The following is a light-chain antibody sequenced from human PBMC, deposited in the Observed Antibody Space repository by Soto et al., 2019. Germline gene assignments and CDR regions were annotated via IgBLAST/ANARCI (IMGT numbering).Light chain of an antibody. CDR2: KAS. J-gene: IGKJ1*01. V-gene: IGKV1-5*03. CDR3: QHYNNWPPWT. CDR1: QTITRW. Sequence: DIQMTQSPSTLSGSVGDRVTITCRASQTITRWMAWYQQKPGKAPKLLIYKASTLKSGVPSRFSGSGSGTEFTLTISSLQSEDFAVYYCQHYNNWPPWTFGQATKVDIK.